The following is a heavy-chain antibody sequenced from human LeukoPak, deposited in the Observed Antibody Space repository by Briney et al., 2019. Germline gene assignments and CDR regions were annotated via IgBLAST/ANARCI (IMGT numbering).Heavy chain of an antibody. D-gene: IGHD6-19*01. J-gene: IGHJ6*02. CDR3: ARERRIAVTSIPLYYGMDV. CDR2: LYYSGST. Sequence: SETLSLTCTVSGDSISSITYYWGWIRQPPGKGLEWIGNLYYSGSTYYNPSLKSRVTISVDTSKNQFSLKLSSVTAADTAVYYCARERRIAVTSIPLYYGMDVWGQGTTVTVSS. CDR1: GDSISSITYY. V-gene: IGHV4-39*07.